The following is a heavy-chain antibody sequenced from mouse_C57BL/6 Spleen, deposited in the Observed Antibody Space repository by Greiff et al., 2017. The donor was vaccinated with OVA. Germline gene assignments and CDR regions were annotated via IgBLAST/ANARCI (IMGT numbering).Heavy chain of an antibody. CDR2: ISYDGSN. CDR3: AREDYDGRGFDY. D-gene: IGHD2-4*01. Sequence: ESGPGLVKPSQSLSLTCSVTGYSITSGYYWNWIRQFPGNKLEWMGYISYDGSNNYNPSLKNRISITRDTSKNQFFLKLNSVTTEDTATYYCAREDYDGRGFDYWGQGTTLTVSS. V-gene: IGHV3-6*01. CDR1: GYSITSGYY. J-gene: IGHJ2*01.